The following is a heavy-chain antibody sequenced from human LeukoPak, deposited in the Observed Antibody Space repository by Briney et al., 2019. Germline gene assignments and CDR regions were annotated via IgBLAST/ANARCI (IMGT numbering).Heavy chain of an antibody. Sequence: GASVKVSCKASGYTFTSYGISWVRQAPGQGLEGRGWISAYNDNTNYAQKLQGRVTMTTDTSTSTAYMELRSLRSDDTAVYYCARAPRSIAARPNFDYWGQGTLVTVSS. J-gene: IGHJ4*02. CDR1: GYTFTSYG. CDR2: ISAYNDNT. CDR3: ARAPRSIAARPNFDY. D-gene: IGHD6-6*01. V-gene: IGHV1-18*01.